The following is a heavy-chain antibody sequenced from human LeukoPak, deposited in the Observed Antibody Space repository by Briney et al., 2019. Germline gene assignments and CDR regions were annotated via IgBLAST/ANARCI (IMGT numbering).Heavy chain of an antibody. CDR3: TTQAVDPYYYYGLDV. CDR2: ISSSSSYI. J-gene: IGHJ6*02. CDR1: GFTFSSYS. Sequence: GGSLRPSCAASGFTFSSYSTNWVRQAPGKGLEWVSSISSSSSYIYYADSVKGRFTISRDNAKNSLYLQMNSLKTEDTAVYYCTTQAVDPYYYYGLDVWGQGTTVTVSS. D-gene: IGHD5-12*01. V-gene: IGHV3-21*03.